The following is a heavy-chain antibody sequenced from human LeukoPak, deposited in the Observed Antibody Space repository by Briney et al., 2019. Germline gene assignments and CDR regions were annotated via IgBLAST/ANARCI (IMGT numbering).Heavy chain of an antibody. J-gene: IGHJ5*02. V-gene: IGHV3-64*01. CDR3: ARDGVGAYNWFDP. D-gene: IGHD1-26*01. CDR2: ISSNGDNT. CDR1: GFTFRGYA. Sequence: PGGSLRLSCAASGFTFRGYAMYWVRQAPGKGLEYVSAISSNGDNTYYASSVKGRFTTSRDNSKNTLYLQMGSLRAEDMAVYYCARDGVGAYNWFDPWGQGTLVTVSS.